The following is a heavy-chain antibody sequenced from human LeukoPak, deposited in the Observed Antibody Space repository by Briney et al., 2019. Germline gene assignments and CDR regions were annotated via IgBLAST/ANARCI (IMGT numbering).Heavy chain of an antibody. CDR1: GFSFDYYA. D-gene: IGHD2-21*01. CDR2: ISGSAITT. J-gene: IGHJ1*01. V-gene: IGHV3-23*01. CDR3: ARTTRMLGASRVVD. Sequence: GGSLRLSCAASGFSFDYYAMSWIRQPPGQGLEWVSTISGSAITTFYADAVKGRFTISRDNSQNTLFLQMNSLRADDTAVYHCARTTRMLGASRVVDWGRGIQVTV.